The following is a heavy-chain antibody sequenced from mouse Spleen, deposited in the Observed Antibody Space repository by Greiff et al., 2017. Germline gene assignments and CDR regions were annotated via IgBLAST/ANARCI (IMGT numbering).Heavy chain of an antibody. CDR2: IDPENGDT. V-gene: IGHV14-4*01. D-gene: IGHD1-1*01. CDR3: TRLYYGSRFDY. CDR1: GFNIKDDY. J-gene: IGHJ2*01. Sequence: VQLQQSGAELVRPGASVKLSCTASGFNIKDDYMHWVKQRPEQGLEWIGWIDPENGDTEYASKFQGKATITADTSSNTAYLQLSSLTSEDTAVYYCTRLYYGSRFDYWGQGTTLTVSS.